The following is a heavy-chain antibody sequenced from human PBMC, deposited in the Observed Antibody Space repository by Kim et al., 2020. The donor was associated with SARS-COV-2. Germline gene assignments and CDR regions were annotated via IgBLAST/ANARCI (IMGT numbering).Heavy chain of an antibody. V-gene: IGHV3-66*01. Sequence: GGSLRLSCAASGITVGSNYMGWVRQAPGKGLEWVTVIYKNGETRYAGSVKGRFTISRDNSKNTLNLQMNSLRDADSAVYYCTRDGGDGWYSDYWGQGT. J-gene: IGHJ4*02. CDR3: TRDGGDGWYSDY. CDR1: GITVGSNY. D-gene: IGHD6-19*01. CDR2: IYKNGET.